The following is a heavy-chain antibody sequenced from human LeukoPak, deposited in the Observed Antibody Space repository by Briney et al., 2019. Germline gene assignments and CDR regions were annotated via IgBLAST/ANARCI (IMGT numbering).Heavy chain of an antibody. V-gene: IGHV1-69*13. CDR3: ARGWLAESTVVTPYNY. J-gene: IGHJ4*02. CDR2: IIPLFGTA. Sequence: SVKVSCKASGGTFSNYAINWVRQAPGQGLEWMGRIIPLFGTANYAQKFQGRVTITAVESMSTAYMEPSSLRSVDTAVYYCARGWLAESTVVTPYNYWGQGTLVTVSS. D-gene: IGHD4-23*01. CDR1: GGTFSNYA.